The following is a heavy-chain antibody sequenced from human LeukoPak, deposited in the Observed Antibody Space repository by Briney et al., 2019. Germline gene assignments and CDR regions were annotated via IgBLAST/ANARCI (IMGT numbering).Heavy chain of an antibody. CDR3: ARVWVGYEAASDY. V-gene: IGHV4-38-2*01. CDR2: IYHSGNT. CDR1: NYSISSGYY. Sequence: SETLCLSCAVSNYSISSGYYWGWIRQPPGKGLEWIGSIYHSGNTYYNPSLKSRVTMSVDTSKNQLSLRLSSVTAADTAVYYCARVWVGYEAASDYWGQGTLVTVSS. D-gene: IGHD3-16*01. J-gene: IGHJ4*02.